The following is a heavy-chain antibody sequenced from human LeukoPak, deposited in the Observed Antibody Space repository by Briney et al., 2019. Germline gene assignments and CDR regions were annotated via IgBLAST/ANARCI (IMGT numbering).Heavy chain of an antibody. CDR1: GGTFSSYA. CDR3: ARVPYYYGSGSPLWA. J-gene: IGHJ5*02. D-gene: IGHD3-10*01. Sequence: SVKVSCKASGGTFSSYAISWVRQAPGQGLEWLGGVIPIFGTANYAQKFQGRVTITADESTSTAYMELSSLRSEDTAVYYCARVPYYYGSGSPLWAWGQGTLVTVSS. CDR2: VIPIFGTA. V-gene: IGHV1-69*13.